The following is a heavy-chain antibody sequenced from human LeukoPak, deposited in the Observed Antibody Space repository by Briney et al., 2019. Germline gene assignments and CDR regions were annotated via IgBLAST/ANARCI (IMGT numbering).Heavy chain of an antibody. V-gene: IGHV1-69*13. D-gene: IGHD3-10*01. CDR3: ARATGKPGRNDAFDI. CDR2: IIPIFGTA. CDR1: GGTFSSYA. Sequence: GASVKVSCKASGGTFSSYAISWVRQAPGQGLEWMGGIIPIFGTANYAQKFQGRVTITADESTSTAYMELSSLRSEDTAVYYCARATGKPGRNDAFDIWGQGTMVTVSS. J-gene: IGHJ3*02.